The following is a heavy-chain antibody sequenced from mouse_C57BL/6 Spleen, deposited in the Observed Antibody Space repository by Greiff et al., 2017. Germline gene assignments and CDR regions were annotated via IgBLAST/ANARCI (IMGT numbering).Heavy chain of an antibody. CDR1: GFSLTSYG. Sequence: QVQLKESGPGLVQPSPSLSITCTVSGFSLTSYGVHWVRQSPGKGLEWLGVIWGGGSTDYNAAFISRLSISKDNSKSKVFFKMNSLQADDTAIYYCARDYYCSSYAMDYWGQVTSVAVSS. CDR3: ARDYYCSSYAMDY. J-gene: IGHJ4*01. V-gene: IGHV2-2*01. CDR2: IWGGGST. D-gene: IGHD1-1*01.